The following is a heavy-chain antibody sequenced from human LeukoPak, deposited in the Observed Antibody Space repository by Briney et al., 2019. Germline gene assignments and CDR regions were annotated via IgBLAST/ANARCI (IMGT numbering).Heavy chain of an antibody. D-gene: IGHD3-22*01. CDR2: ISSSSSYI. V-gene: IGHV3-21*01. J-gene: IGHJ4*02. Sequence: GGSLRLSCAASGFIFNGYGMHWVRQAPGKGLEWVSSISSSSSYIYYADSVKGRFTISRDNAKNSLYLQMNSLRAEDTAVYYCARVGRYYDSSGYPLGYWGQGTLVTVSS. CDR1: GFIFNGYG. CDR3: ARVGRYYDSSGYPLGY.